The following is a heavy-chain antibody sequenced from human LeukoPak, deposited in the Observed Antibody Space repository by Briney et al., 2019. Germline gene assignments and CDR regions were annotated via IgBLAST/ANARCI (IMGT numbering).Heavy chain of an antibody. Sequence: PGGSLRLSCAASGFTFSRFWMSWVRQAPGKGLEWVANINQAGSEKYYVDSVKGRFTISRDNAKNSLYLLMNSLRAEDTAVYYCESASPAADYWGQGTPVTVSS. V-gene: IGHV3-7*01. J-gene: IGHJ4*02. D-gene: IGHD2-2*01. CDR2: INQAGSEK. CDR1: GFTFSRFW. CDR3: ESASPAADY.